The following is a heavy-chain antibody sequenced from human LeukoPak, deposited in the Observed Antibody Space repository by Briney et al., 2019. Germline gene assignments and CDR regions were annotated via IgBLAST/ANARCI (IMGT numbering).Heavy chain of an antibody. D-gene: IGHD5-18*01. CDR3: ARDLGGYSYGTPDY. J-gene: IGHJ4*02. CDR1: GFTFISYS. V-gene: IGHV3-21*01. Sequence: PGGSLRLSCAASGFTFISYSLNWVRQAPGKGLEWVSSISSSSSYIYYADSVKGRFTISRDNAKNSLYLQMNSLRAEDTAVYYCARDLGGYSYGTPDYWGQGTLVAVSS. CDR2: ISSSSSYI.